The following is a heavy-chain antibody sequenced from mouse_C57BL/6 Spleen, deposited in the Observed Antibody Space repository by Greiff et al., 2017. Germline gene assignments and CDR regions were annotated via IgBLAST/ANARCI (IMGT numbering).Heavy chain of an antibody. D-gene: IGHD1-1*01. CDR3: ARKGTTVPHARGY. V-gene: IGHV8-8*01. CDR1: GFSLSTFGMG. Sequence: QVTLKECGPGILQPSQTLSLTCSFSGFSLSTFGMGVGWIRQPSRKGLEWLAHIWWDDARYYNPALKSRLTISKDTSKNQVFLKIANVDTADTATYDGARKGTTVPHARGYWGQGTSVTVSA. CDR2: IWWDDAR. J-gene: IGHJ4*01.